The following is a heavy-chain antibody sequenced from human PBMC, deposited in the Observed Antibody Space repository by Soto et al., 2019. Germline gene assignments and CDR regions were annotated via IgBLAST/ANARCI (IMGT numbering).Heavy chain of an antibody. CDR3: AKATVTTLDDYYYYMDV. CDR1: GFTFSGYS. V-gene: IGHV3-23*01. J-gene: IGHJ6*03. D-gene: IGHD4-4*01. CDR2: ISGSGGRA. Sequence: EAQLLESGGGLVHPGGSLRLSCAASGFTFSGYSMSWVRQAPGKGLEWVSAISGSGGRAYYVDSVKGRFTISRDNSKNAVYMQMNSVRAEDTAVYYCAKATVTTLDDYYYYMDVWGRGTTVTVSS.